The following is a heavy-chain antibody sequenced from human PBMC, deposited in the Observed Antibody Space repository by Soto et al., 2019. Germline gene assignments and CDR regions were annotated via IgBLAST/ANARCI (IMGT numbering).Heavy chain of an antibody. J-gene: IGHJ4*02. CDR3: ARVLQAYCGGDCCGVFDY. CDR2: IYYSGST. Sequence: QVQLQESGPGLVKPSQTLSLTCTVSGGSISSGGYYWSWIRQHPGKGLEWIGYIYYSGSTYYHPSLTRRVTISVDTSKNQFSRKLSSVTAADTAVYYGARVLQAYCGGDCCGVFDYWGQGTLVTVSS. CDR1: GGSISSGGYY. D-gene: IGHD2-21*02. V-gene: IGHV4-31*03.